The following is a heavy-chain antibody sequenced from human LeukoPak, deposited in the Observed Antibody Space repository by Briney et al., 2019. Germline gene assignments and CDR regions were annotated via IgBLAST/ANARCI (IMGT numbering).Heavy chain of an antibody. CDR2: INHSGST. Sequence: GSLRLSCAASGFTVSSNYMSWVRQPPGKGLEWIGEINHSGSTNYNPSLKSRVTISVDTSKNQFSLKLSSVTAADTAVYYCARGPGYSSGWYWFDPWGQGTLVTVSS. CDR1: GFTVSSNY. V-gene: IGHV4-34*01. J-gene: IGHJ5*02. D-gene: IGHD6-19*01. CDR3: ARGPGYSSGWYWFDP.